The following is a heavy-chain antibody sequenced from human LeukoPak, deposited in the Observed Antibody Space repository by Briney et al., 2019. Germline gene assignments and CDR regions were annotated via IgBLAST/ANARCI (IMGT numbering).Heavy chain of an antibody. CDR3: AKTGRFDNWFDP. CDR2: MWYDGSNK. CDR1: GFTFSSYG. D-gene: IGHD3-10*01. Sequence: GGSLRLSCAASGFTFSSYGMHWVRQAPGKGLEWVAVMWYDGSNKYYADSVKGRFTISRDNAKNSLYLQMNSLRAEDTALYYCAKTGRFDNWFDPWGQGTLVTVSS. V-gene: IGHV3-33*03. J-gene: IGHJ5*02.